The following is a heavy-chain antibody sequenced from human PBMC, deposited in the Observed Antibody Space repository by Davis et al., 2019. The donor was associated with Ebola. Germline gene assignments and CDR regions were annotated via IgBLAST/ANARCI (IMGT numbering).Heavy chain of an antibody. D-gene: IGHD3-10*01. V-gene: IGHV3-13*01. CDR1: GFSFRTYD. CDR3: ARAGFGEIYFDY. Sequence: PGGSLRLSCAASGFSFRTYDMHWVRQVTGKGLEWVSAIGTAGDTYYPGSVKGRFTISREKAKNSLYLQMNSLRGEDTAVYYCARAGFGEIYFDYWGQGTLVTVSS. J-gene: IGHJ4*02. CDR2: IGTAGDT.